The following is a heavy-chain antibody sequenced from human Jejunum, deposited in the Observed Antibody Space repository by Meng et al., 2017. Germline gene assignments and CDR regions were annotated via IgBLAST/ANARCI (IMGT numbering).Heavy chain of an antibody. CDR3: ARGVTEGVDY. CDR1: GYTFTSLD. D-gene: IGHD2-21*02. J-gene: IGHJ4*02. Sequence: QEQLEQSGAEVKKPGASVKVACKASGYTFTSLDINWVRQATGQGREWMGWMRPNSGNTGYAQKFKGRVTMTRDTSINTAYMELSSLTSEDTAVYYCARGVTEGVDYWGQGTLVTVSS. CDR2: MRPNSGNT. V-gene: IGHV1-8*01.